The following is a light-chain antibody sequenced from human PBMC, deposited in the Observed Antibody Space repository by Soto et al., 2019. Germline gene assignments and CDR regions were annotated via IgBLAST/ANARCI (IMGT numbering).Light chain of an antibody. CDR3: QQRNIWPPVT. CDR1: PSVTNY. Sequence: EIVLTQSPATLSLSPGERATLSCRASPSVTNYLAWYQQKPGQPPRLLIYGAFNRAAGIPARFSGSGSGTVFTLTIRSLEPEDSAVYYCQQRNIWPPVTFGQGTRLEIK. V-gene: IGKV3-11*01. J-gene: IGKJ5*01. CDR2: GAF.